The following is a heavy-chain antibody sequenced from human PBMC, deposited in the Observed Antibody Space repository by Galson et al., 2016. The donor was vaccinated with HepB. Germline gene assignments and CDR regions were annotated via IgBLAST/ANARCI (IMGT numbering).Heavy chain of an antibody. CDR1: GFSLRTNGMC. J-gene: IGHJ6*02. D-gene: IGHD4-17*01. V-gene: IGHV2-70*01. CDR3: ARYLRSHGYYVMDV. Sequence: PALVKPTQTLTLTCTFSGFSLRTNGMCVSWIRQPPGKALEWLAVIDWNDNKFYSTSLRTRLTISKDTSKNQVVLTLTNMDPVDTATYFCARYLRSHGYYVMDVWGQGTTVTVSS. CDR2: IDWNDNK.